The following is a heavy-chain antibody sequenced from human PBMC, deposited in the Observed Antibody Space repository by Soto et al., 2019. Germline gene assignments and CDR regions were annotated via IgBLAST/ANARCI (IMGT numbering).Heavy chain of an antibody. Sequence: GASVKVSCKASGGTFSSYAISWVRQAPGQGLEWMGGIIPIFGTANYAQKFQGRVTITADESTSTAYMELSSLRSEDTAVYYCARDFANYYGSSGSGYYGMDVWGQGTTVTVSS. CDR2: IIPIFGTA. V-gene: IGHV1-69*13. D-gene: IGHD3-22*01. CDR1: GGTFSSYA. CDR3: ARDFANYYGSSGSGYYGMDV. J-gene: IGHJ6*02.